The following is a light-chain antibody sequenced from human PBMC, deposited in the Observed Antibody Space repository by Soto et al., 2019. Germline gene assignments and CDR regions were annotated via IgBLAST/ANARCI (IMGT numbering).Light chain of an antibody. J-gene: IGKJ3*01. CDR1: QSVYYSSKNKNY. V-gene: IGKV4-1*01. Sequence: DIVMTQSPDSLGVSLGERATINCKSSQSVYYSSKNKNYLAWYQQKPRQPPKLLIYWASTRESGVPDRFSGGGSGTDFTLTIDSLQAEDVAVYSCQQYFSAPFTLGPGTKVGIK. CDR2: WAS. CDR3: QQYFSAPFT.